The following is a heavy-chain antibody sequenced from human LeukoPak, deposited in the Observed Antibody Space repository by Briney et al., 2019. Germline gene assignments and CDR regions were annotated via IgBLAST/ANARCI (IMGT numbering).Heavy chain of an antibody. CDR1: GGSISSGSYY. J-gene: IGHJ4*02. D-gene: IGHD5/OR15-5a*01. V-gene: IGHV4-61*02. CDR3: ARANRVSLYYFDY. CDR2: IYTSGST. Sequence: SQTLSLTCTVSGGSISSGSYYWSWIRQPAGTGLEWIGRIYTSGSTNYNPSLKSRVTISVDTSKNQFSLKLSSVTAADTAVYYCARANRVSLYYFDYWGQGTLVTVSS.